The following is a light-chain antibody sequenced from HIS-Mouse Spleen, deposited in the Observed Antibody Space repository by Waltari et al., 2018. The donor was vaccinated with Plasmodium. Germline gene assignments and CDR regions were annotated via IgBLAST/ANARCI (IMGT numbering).Light chain of an antibody. CDR2: GKN. CDR1: RLRSYY. J-gene: IGLJ3*02. Sequence: SSELTQDPAVSVALGQTLRITCQGDRLRSYYASWYQQKPGQAPVLVIYGKNNRPSGIPDRFSGSSSGNTASLTITGAQAEDEADYYCNSRDSSGNHWVFGGGTKLTVL. CDR3: NSRDSSGNHWV. V-gene: IGLV3-19*01.